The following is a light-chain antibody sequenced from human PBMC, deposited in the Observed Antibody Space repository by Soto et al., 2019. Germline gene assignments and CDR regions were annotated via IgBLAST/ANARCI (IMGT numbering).Light chain of an antibody. CDR3: QQSFTAPRT. V-gene: IGKV1-39*01. J-gene: IGKJ2*01. CDR1: QRIGRY. Sequence: DIQMTQSPSSLSASVGDRVTVTCRASQRIGRYLNWYQQKPGKAPKLLIYDVSSLQTGVPSRFSGDESGTDFTLTISGLHPEDFATYYCQQSFTAPRTFGQGTKVEIQ. CDR2: DVS.